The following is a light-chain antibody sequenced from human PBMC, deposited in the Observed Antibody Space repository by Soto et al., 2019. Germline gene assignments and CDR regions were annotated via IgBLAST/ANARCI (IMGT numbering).Light chain of an antibody. Sequence: QSALTQPASVSGSPGQSITIPCTGTNSDVGAYNYVSWYQHHPGKAPKLMIYEVFIRPSGVSSRFSGSKSGSTASLTISGRLAEDEADYYCSSYTTTSTLYVFGTGTKLTVL. CDR3: SSYTTTSTLYV. CDR1: NSDVGAYNY. CDR2: EVF. V-gene: IGLV2-14*01. J-gene: IGLJ1*01.